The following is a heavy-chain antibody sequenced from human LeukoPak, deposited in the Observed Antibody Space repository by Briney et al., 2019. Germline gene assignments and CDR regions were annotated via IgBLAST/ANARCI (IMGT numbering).Heavy chain of an antibody. D-gene: IGHD3-10*01. V-gene: IGHV3-23*01. J-gene: IGHJ4*02. CDR2: ISGSGGST. CDR3: AKDLLPSGY. Sequence: GGSLRLSCAASGLIFSTYAMSWVRQAPGKGLEWVSSISGSGGSTYYADSVKGRFTISRDNSKNTPYLQMNSLRAEDTAVYYCAKDLLPSGYWGQGTLVTVSS. CDR1: GLIFSTYA.